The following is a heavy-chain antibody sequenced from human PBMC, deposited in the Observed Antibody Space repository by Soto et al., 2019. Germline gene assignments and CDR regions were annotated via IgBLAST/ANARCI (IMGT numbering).Heavy chain of an antibody. V-gene: IGHV4-39*01. CDR1: GGSISSGGYY. J-gene: IGHJ5*02. D-gene: IGHD3-22*01. CDR2: IYHTGNA. Sequence: LSLTCTVSGGSISSGGYYWAWIRQPPGEGLEWIGSIYHTGNAYYNPSLKSRVTIFVDTSKNQFSLKLTSVTAADTALYYCARDYFDSSDYTTNWFDPWGQGSLVTVSS. CDR3: ARDYFDSSDYTTNWFDP.